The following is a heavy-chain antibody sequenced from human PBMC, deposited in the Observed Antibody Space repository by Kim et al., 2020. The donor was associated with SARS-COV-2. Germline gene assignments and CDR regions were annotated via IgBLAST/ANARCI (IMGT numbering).Heavy chain of an antibody. V-gene: IGHV4-59*01. Sequence: SETLSLTCTVSGGSISSYYWSWIRQPPGKGLEWIGYIYYSGSTNYNPSLKSRVTISVDTSKNQFSLKLSSVTAADTAVYYCARGGAANHPTHYYYYYGMDVWGQGTTVTVSS. J-gene: IGHJ6*02. CDR3: ARGGAANHPTHYYYYYGMDV. CDR2: IYYSGST. CDR1: GGSISSYY. D-gene: IGHD2-15*01.